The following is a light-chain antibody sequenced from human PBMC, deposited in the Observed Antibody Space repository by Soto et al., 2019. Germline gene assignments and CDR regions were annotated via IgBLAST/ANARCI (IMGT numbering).Light chain of an antibody. CDR1: KLGNKF. CDR2: QNN. CDR3: QAWDRTNDVL. Sequence: SYELTQPPSVSVAPGQTASISCSGDKLGNKFACWYQQRPGQSPVLVIYQNNKQPSGLPERFSASNSGNTATLTISGTQAMDEADYYCQAWDRTNDVLFGGGTKVTVL. V-gene: IGLV3-1*01. J-gene: IGLJ2*01.